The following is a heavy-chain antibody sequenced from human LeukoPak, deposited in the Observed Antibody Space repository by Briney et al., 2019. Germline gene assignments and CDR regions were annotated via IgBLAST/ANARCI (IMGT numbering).Heavy chain of an antibody. V-gene: IGHV4-61*08. D-gene: IGHD2-2*02. CDR2: IYYSGST. CDR3: ARVRVVPAAISPLFDY. Sequence: SETLSLTCTVSGGSISSGDYYWSWIRQPPGKGLEWIGYIYYSGSTNYNPSLKSRVTISVDTSKNQFSLKLSSVTAADTAVYYCARVRVVPAAISPLFDYWGQGTLVTVSS. J-gene: IGHJ4*02. CDR1: GGSISSGDYY.